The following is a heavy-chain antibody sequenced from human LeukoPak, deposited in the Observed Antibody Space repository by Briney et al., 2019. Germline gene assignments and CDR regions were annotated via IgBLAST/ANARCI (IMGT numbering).Heavy chain of an antibody. D-gene: IGHD2-15*01. CDR3: ARSHTQKEFCGGGRCYPTVWWFDP. Sequence: GASVKVSCKASGYTFINNDINWVRQARGQGLEWMAWIDPKNGNRGYAQNFQGRVTMTTDISINTAYLELSSLRSEDTAVYYCARSHTQKEFCGGGRCYPTVWWFDPWGQGTLVTVSS. CDR2: IDPKNGNR. CDR1: GYTFINND. J-gene: IGHJ5*02. V-gene: IGHV1-8*01.